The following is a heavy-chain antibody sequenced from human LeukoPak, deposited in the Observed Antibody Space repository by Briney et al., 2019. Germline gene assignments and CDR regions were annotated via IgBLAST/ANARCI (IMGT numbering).Heavy chain of an antibody. J-gene: IGHJ4*02. V-gene: IGHV1-24*01. CDR2: FDPEDGET. CDR3: ATEGKMVRGVYTDF. D-gene: IGHD3-10*01. Sequence: ASVKVSCKAAGYTFMSYGISWVRQAPGQGLEWMGRFDPEDGETLYAQKFQGRVTMTADTSTDTAYMELSSLRSEDTAVYYCATEGKMVRGVYTDFWGQGTLVTVSS. CDR1: GYTFMSYG.